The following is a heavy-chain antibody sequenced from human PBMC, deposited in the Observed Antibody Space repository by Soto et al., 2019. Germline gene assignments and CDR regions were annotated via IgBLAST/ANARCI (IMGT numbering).Heavy chain of an antibody. CDR3: ARRDELGFDY. Sequence: TSETLSLTCAVSGGSISSGGYSWSWIRQPPGKGLEWIGYIYHSGSTYYNPSLKNQVTISVDTSKNQFSLRLSYVTAADTAVYYCARRDELGFDYWGQGTLVTVSS. D-gene: IGHD7-27*01. CDR1: GGSISSGGYS. J-gene: IGHJ4*02. V-gene: IGHV4-30-2*03. CDR2: IYHSGST.